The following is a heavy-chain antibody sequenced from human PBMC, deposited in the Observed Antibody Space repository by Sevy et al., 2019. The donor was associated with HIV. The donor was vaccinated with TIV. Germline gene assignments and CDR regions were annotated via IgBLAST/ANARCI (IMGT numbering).Heavy chain of an antibody. V-gene: IGHV3-11*01. Sequence: GGSLRLSCAASGFIFSDYYMSWIRQAPGKGLEWVSYISLSGSTIYYADSVKGRFTISRDNAKNSLYLQMNSLRAEDRAVYFCARESRRCSNGVCYGYYGLDVWGQGTTVTVSS. J-gene: IGHJ6*02. CDR1: GFIFSDYY. D-gene: IGHD2-8*01. CDR3: ARESRRCSNGVCYGYYGLDV. CDR2: ISLSGSTI.